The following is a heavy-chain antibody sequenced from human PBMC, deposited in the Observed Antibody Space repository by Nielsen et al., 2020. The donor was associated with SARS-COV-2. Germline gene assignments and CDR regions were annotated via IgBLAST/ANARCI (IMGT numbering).Heavy chain of an antibody. CDR3: ARGPGSYYDFWSGSLDYNWFDP. CDR2: IIPTLGIA. Sequence: WVRQAPGQGLEWMGRIIPTLGIANCAQKFQGRVTITADKSTSTAYMELSSLRSEDTAVYYCARGPGSYYDFWSGSLDYNWFDPWGQGTLVTVSS. V-gene: IGHV1-69*04. J-gene: IGHJ5*02. D-gene: IGHD3-3*01.